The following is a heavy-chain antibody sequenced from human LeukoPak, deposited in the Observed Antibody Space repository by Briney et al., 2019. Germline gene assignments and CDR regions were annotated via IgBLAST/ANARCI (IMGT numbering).Heavy chain of an antibody. J-gene: IGHJ6*02. V-gene: IGHV3-15*07. CDR2: IKSKTDGGTT. Sequence: GGSLRLSCAVSGFTFSNAWMNWVRQAPGKGLEWVGRIKSKTDGGTTDYAAPVKGRFTISRDDSKNTRYLQMNSLKTEDTAVYYCTTEPPEWEPRYYYYGMDVWGQGTTVTVSS. CDR1: GFTFSNAW. D-gene: IGHD1-26*01. CDR3: TTEPPEWEPRYYYYGMDV.